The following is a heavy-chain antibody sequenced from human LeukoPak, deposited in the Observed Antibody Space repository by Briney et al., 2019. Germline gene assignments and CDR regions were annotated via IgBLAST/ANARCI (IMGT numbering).Heavy chain of an antibody. J-gene: IGHJ3*02. CDR3: ARLSMIDTFDI. CDR2: IYPGDSDT. Sequence: GESLKISCKGSGYSFTGYWIGWVRQMPGKGLEWMGIIYPGDSDTKYSPSFQDQVTISADKSINTAYLHWRSLKASDTAMYYCARLSMIDTFDIWGLGTVVTVSS. CDR1: GYSFTGYW. V-gene: IGHV5-51*01. D-gene: IGHD3-22*01.